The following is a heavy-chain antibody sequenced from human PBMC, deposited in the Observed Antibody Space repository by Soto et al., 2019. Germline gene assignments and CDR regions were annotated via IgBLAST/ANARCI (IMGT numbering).Heavy chain of an antibody. Sequence: QVQLVQSGAEVKKPGSSVKVSCKASGGTFSSYAISWVRQAPGQGLEWMGGIIPIFGTANYAQKFQGRVTITADESTSTADMELSSLRSEDTAVYYCARMTVYDSDYYYGMDVWGQGTTVTVSS. V-gene: IGHV1-69*12. CDR2: IIPIFGTA. D-gene: IGHD5-12*01. CDR3: ARMTVYDSDYYYGMDV. CDR1: GGTFSSYA. J-gene: IGHJ6*02.